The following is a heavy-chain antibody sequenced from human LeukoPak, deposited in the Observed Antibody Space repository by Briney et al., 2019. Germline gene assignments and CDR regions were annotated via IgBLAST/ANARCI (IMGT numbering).Heavy chain of an antibody. V-gene: IGHV3-48*01. D-gene: IGHD3-22*01. CDR3: ARESWDCSGYYPDY. CDR1: GFSFSSFG. J-gene: IGHJ4*02. CDR2: ISYSSSLT. Sequence: GGSLRLSCAASGFSFSSFGMNWVRQAPGKGLEWVSYISYSSSLTDYADSVKGRFTISRDDAKNSLSLQLNSLRAEDTAVYYCARESWDCSGYYPDYWGQGTLVTVSS.